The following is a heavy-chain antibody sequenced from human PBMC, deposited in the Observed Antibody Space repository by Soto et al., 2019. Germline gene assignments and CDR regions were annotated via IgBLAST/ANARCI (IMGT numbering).Heavy chain of an antibody. CDR2: ISAGGGST. J-gene: IGHJ4*02. CDR3: AKHPGYDFRSGLGYFDD. D-gene: IGHD3-3*01. V-gene: IGHV3-23*01. Sequence: EVQLLESGGGLVQPGGSLRLSCAASGFTFSSYAMSWVRQAPGKGLEWVSTISAGGGSTYYLNSVKGRFTISRDNSKNTVFLQMYSLRAEDSAVYYCAKHPGYDFRSGLGYFDDWGQGTLVTVS. CDR1: GFTFSSYA.